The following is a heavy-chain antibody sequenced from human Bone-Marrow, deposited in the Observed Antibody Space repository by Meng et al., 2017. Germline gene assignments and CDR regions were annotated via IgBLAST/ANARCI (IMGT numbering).Heavy chain of an antibody. CDR3: ARFTPFDY. CDR1: GFTFSSYW. V-gene: IGHV3-74*01. J-gene: IGHJ4*02. Sequence: VHLVESGRGLVQPGGSLRLSCTASGFTFSSYWMHWVRQAPGKGPVWVSRINTDGSSTDYADSVKGRFTISRDNAKNTLYLQMNSLRAEDTAMYYCARFTPFDYWGQGTLVTVSS. CDR2: INTDGSST.